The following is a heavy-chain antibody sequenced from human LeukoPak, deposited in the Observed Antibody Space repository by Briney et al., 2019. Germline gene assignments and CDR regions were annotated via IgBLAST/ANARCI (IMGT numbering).Heavy chain of an antibody. J-gene: IGHJ6*02. V-gene: IGHV4-30-4*01. CDR1: GGSISSGDYY. Sequence: PSQTLSLTCTVSGGSISSGDYYWSWIRQPPGKGLEWIGYIYYSGSTYYNPSLKSRVTISVDTSKNQLSLKLSSVTAADTAVYYCARGGPIDYYYGMDVWGQGTTVTVSS. CDR3: ARGGPIDYYYGMDV. D-gene: IGHD2-21*01. CDR2: IYYSGST.